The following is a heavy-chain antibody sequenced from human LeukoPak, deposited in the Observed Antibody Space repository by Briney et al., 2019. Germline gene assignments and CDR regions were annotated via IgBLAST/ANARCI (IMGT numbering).Heavy chain of an antibody. V-gene: IGHV4-39*01. CDR1: GGSISSSYYY. D-gene: IGHD1-1*01. CDR2: IYYSGST. Sequence: SETLSLTCTVSGGSISSSYYYWGWIRQPPGEGLEWIGTIYYSGSTYYNPSLKSRVTISGDTSKNQFSLKLSSVTAPDTAVYYCARHEDRNWYFDHWGQGTLVTVSS. J-gene: IGHJ4*02. CDR3: ARHEDRNWYFDH.